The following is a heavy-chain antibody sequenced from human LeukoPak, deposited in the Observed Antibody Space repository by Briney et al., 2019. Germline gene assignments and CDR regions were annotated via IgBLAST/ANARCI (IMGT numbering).Heavy chain of an antibody. CDR3: ARLHCSSTSCYTGDFDY. CDR2: IYYSGST. V-gene: IGHV4-39*01. D-gene: IGHD2-2*02. J-gene: IGHJ4*02. Sequence: SETLSLTCTVSGGSISSSSYYWGWIRQPPGEGLAWIGSIYYSGSTYYNPSLKSRVTISVDTSKNQFSLKLSSVTAADTAVYYCARLHCSSTSCYTGDFDYWGQGTLVTVSS. CDR1: GGSISSSSYY.